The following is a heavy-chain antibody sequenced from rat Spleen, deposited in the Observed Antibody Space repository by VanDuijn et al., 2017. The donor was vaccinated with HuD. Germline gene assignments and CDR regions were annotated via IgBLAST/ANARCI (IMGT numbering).Heavy chain of an antibody. V-gene: IGHV5-20*01. D-gene: IGHD1-4*01. J-gene: IGHJ2*01. Sequence: EVQLAESGGGLVQPGRSLKLSCAVSGFTFSDYYMAWVRQAPTKGLEWVASISYDDTSTHYRDSVKGRFTISRDIAKSSLFLQMDSLRSEDTATYYCERRGYPVSCYFDYWGQGVMVTVSS. CDR3: ERRGYPVSCYFDY. CDR1: GFTFSDYY. CDR2: ISYDDTST.